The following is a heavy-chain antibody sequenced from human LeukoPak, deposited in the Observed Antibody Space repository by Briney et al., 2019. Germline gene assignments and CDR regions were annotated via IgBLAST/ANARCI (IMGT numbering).Heavy chain of an antibody. J-gene: IGHJ4*02. Sequence: SETLSLTCAVYGGSFSGYYWSWIRQPPGKGLEWIGEINHSGSTNYNPSLKSRVTISVDTSKNQFSLKLSSVTAADTAVYYCARLTTVVTSVGVQDDYWGQGTLVTVSS. CDR3: ARLTTVVTSVGVQDDY. CDR2: INHSGST. D-gene: IGHD4-23*01. V-gene: IGHV4-34*01. CDR1: GGSFSGYY.